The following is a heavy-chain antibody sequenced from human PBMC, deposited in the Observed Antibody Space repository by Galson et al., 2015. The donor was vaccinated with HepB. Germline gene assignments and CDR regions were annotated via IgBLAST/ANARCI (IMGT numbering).Heavy chain of an antibody. CDR3: ARADGVVPAASPHSGYFDL. D-gene: IGHD2-2*01. CDR1: GGSISSGGYS. V-gene: IGHV4-30-2*01. J-gene: IGHJ2*01. CDR2: IYHSGST. Sequence: TLSLTCAVSGGSISSGGYSWSWIRQPPGKGLEWIGYIYHSGSTYYNPSLKSRVTISVDRSKNQFSLKLSSVTAADTAVYYCARADGVVPAASPHSGYFDLWGRGTLVTVSS.